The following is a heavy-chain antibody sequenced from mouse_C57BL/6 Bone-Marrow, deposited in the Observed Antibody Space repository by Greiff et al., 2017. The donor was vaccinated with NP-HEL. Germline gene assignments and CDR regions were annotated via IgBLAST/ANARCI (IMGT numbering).Heavy chain of an antibody. CDR2: IYPRSGNT. CDR3: ARWGGPWFAY. J-gene: IGHJ3*01. V-gene: IGHV1-81*01. CDR1: GYTFTSYG. Sequence: VQLQQSGAELARPGASVKLSCKASGYTFTSYGISWVKQRTGQGLEWIGEIYPRSGNTYYNEKFKGKATLTADKSSSTAYMELRSRTSEDSAVYFCARWGGPWFAYWGQGTLVTVSA.